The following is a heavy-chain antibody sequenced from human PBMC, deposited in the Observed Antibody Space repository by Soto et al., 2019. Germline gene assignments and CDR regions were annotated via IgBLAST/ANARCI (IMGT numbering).Heavy chain of an antibody. Sequence: GGSLRLSCAASGFTFSSYGMHWVRQAPGKGLEWVAVIWYDGSNKYYADSVKGRFTISRDNSKNTLYLQMNSLRAEDTAVYYCAREKLGIHAFDIWGQGTMVTVSS. CDR1: GFTFSSYG. CDR3: AREKLGIHAFDI. V-gene: IGHV3-33*01. J-gene: IGHJ3*02. D-gene: IGHD7-27*01. CDR2: IWYDGSNK.